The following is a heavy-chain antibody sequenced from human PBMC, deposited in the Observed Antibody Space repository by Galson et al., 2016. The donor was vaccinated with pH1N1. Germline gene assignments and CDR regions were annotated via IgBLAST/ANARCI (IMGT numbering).Heavy chain of an antibody. CDR3: ATGLLAAAGTFDY. CDR2: ISYDGSNK. Sequence: SLRLSCAPSGFTFSRHAMHWVRQAPGKGLEWVAVISYDGSNKYYADSVKGRFTISRDNSKNTLYLQMDSLRAEDTAVYYCATGLLAAAGTFDYWGQGTLVTVSS. J-gene: IGHJ4*02. V-gene: IGHV3-30*04. D-gene: IGHD6-13*01. CDR1: GFTFSRHA.